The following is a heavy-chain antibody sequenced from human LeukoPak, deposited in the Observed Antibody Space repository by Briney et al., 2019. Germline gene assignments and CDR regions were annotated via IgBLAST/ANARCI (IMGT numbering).Heavy chain of an antibody. Sequence: GGSLRLSCVASGFILENHAMSWIRQAPGKGLEWVSGTSSNGEVKYYADSVKGRFTVSRDNSKDTLYLQMDSLGVEDTAMYYCARDFNWNEPYYFDYWGPGTLVTVSS. CDR2: TSSNGEVK. V-gene: IGHV3-23*01. J-gene: IGHJ4*02. D-gene: IGHD1-1*01. CDR3: ARDFNWNEPYYFDY. CDR1: GFILENHA.